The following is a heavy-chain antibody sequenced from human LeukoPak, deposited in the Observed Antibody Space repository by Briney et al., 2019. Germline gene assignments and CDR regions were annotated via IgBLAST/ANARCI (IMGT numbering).Heavy chain of an antibody. Sequence: GGSLRLSCVASGFILENHAMSWIRQAPGKGLEWVSGTSSNGEVKYYADSVKGRFTVSRDNSKDTLYLQMDSLGVEDTAMYYCARDFNWNEPYYFDYWGPGTLVTVSS. CDR2: TSSNGEVK. V-gene: IGHV3-23*01. J-gene: IGHJ4*02. D-gene: IGHD1-1*01. CDR3: ARDFNWNEPYYFDY. CDR1: GFILENHA.